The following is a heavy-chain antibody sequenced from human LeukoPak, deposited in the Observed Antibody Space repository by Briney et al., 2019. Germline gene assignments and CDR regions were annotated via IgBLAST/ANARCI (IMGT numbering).Heavy chain of an antibody. CDR1: AGSTRSYC. D-gene: IGHD3-9*01. CDR2: MYYSGST. V-gene: IGHV4-59*13. CDR3: ARGAYDILTGGVNYYYYGMDV. J-gene: IGHJ6*02. Sequence: SQTLSLTRTVYAGSTRSYCWSWIRQPPGKGREWIGYMYYSGSTNYNPSLKSRVTISVDTSKNQFSLKLSSVTAADTAVYYWARGAYDILTGGVNYYYYGMDVWGQGTTVTVSS.